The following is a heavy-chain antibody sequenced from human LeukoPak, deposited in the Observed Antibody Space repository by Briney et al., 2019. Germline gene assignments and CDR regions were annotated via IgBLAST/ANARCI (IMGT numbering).Heavy chain of an antibody. CDR1: GYTFTGYY. D-gene: IGHD1-26*01. CDR2: INPNSGGT. V-gene: IGHV1-2*02. J-gene: IGHJ4*02. CDR3: ARAYTKWELQPGGY. Sequence: ASVKVSCKASGYTFTGYYMHWVRQAPGQGLEWMGWINPNSGGTNYAQKFQGRVTMTRDTSISTAYMELSRLRSDDTAVYYCARAYTKWELQPGGYWGQGTLVTVSS.